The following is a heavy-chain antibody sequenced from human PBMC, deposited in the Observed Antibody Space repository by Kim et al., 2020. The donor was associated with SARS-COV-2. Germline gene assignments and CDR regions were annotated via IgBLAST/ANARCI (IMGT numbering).Heavy chain of an antibody. CDR3: ARNDDYGGNSYQRIGMDV. V-gene: IGHV3-53*01. Sequence: GGSLRLSCSASGFTVKNFYMTWVRQAPGKGLEWVSILYTAGGRYYADSVRGRFTISKDNYKNTLYLQMNSLRAEDTAVYYCARNDDYGGNSYQRIGMDVWGQRTTVTVSS. J-gene: IGHJ6*02. CDR2: LYTAGGR. D-gene: IGHD4-17*01. CDR1: GFTVKNFY.